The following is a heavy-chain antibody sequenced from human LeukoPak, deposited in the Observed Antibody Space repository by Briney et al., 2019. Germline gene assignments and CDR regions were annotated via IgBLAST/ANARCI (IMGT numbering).Heavy chain of an antibody. Sequence: SETLSLTCAVSGSSISSNSYYWCWIRQPPGKGLEWIGNIYYSGSTYYNPSLKSRVTISVDTSKNQFSLKLRSVTAADTAVYYCATRSGGNGAFDHWGQGTLVTVSS. CDR1: GSSISSNSYY. V-gene: IGHV4-39*01. D-gene: IGHD6-19*01. CDR2: IYYSGST. CDR3: ATRSGGNGAFDH. J-gene: IGHJ5*02.